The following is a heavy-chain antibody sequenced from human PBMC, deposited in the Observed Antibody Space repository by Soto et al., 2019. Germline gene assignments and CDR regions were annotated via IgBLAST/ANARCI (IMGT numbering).Heavy chain of an antibody. J-gene: IGHJ4*02. CDR1: GLHVSSDY. Sequence: GGSLRLSCAASGLHVSSDYMNWVRQAPGKGLEWVSVINSGGSVFYTDSVKGRFTISRDNSNNTLYLQMNNLRAEDTAVYFCARSRSWPTVTDYWGQGTLVTVSS. D-gene: IGHD4-17*01. V-gene: IGHV3-53*01. CDR3: ARSRSWPTVTDY. CDR2: INSGGSV.